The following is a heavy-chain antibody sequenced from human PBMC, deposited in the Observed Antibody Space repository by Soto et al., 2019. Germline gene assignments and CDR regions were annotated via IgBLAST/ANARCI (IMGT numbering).Heavy chain of an antibody. CDR3: ARRGWSKTLDAFDI. D-gene: IGHD6-19*01. Sequence: ASVKVSCQASGYAITSYAMHWVRQAPGQRLEWMGWINAGNGNTKYSQKFQGRVTITRDTSASTAYMELSSLRSEDTAVYYCARRGWSKTLDAFDIWGQGTMVTVSS. J-gene: IGHJ3*02. V-gene: IGHV1-3*01. CDR2: INAGNGNT. CDR1: GYAITSYA.